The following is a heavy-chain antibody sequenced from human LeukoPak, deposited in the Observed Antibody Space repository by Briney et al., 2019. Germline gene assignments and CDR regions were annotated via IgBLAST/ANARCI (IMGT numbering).Heavy chain of an antibody. CDR2: IYYSGST. D-gene: IGHD3-22*01. J-gene: IGHJ4*02. CDR1: GGSISSGDYY. Sequence: PSQTLSLTCTVSGGSISSGDYYWSWIRQPPGKGPEWIGYIYYSGSTYYNPSLKSRVTISVDTSKNQFSLKLSSVTAADTAVYYCARNRDYYDSSGYYYVGYYFDYWGQGTLVTVSS. V-gene: IGHV4-30-4*01. CDR3: ARNRDYYDSSGYYYVGYYFDY.